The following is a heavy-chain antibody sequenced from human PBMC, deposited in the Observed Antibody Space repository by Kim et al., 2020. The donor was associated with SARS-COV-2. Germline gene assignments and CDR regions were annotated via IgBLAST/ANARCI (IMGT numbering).Heavy chain of an antibody. CDR3: ARDGYYYDSSGYYMSPSYYYYYGMDV. Sequence: SVKVSCKASGGTFSSYAISWVRQAPGQGLEWMGGIIPIFGTANYAQKFQGRVTITADESTSTAYMELSSLRSEDTAVYYCARDGYYYDSSGYYMSPSYYYYYGMDVWGQGTTVTVSS. CDR1: GGTFSSYA. V-gene: IGHV1-69*13. J-gene: IGHJ6*02. CDR2: IIPIFGTA. D-gene: IGHD3-22*01.